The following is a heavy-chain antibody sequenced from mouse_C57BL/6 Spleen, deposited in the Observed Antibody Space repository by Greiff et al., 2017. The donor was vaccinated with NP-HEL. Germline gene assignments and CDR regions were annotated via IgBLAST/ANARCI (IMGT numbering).Heavy chain of an antibody. CDR1: GFTFSDYG. J-gene: IGHJ4*01. Sequence: EVQGVESGGGLVKPGGSLKLSCAASGFTFSDYGMHWVRQAPEKGLEWVAYISSGSSTIYYADTVKGRFTISRDNAKNTLFLQTTSLRSEDTAMYYCARHGAMDYWGQGTSVTVSS. CDR3: ARHGAMDY. V-gene: IGHV5-17*01. CDR2: ISSGSSTI.